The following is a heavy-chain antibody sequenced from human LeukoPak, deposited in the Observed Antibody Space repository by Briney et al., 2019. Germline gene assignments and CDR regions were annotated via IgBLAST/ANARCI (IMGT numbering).Heavy chain of an antibody. J-gene: IGHJ4*02. CDR3: ARGGVLRFFEWP. CDR2: ISSSGSTI. CDR1: GFTFSSYE. V-gene: IGHV3-48*03. Sequence: PGGSLRLSCAASGFTFSSYEMNWVRQAPGKGLEWVSYISSSGSTIYYADSVKGRFTISRDSAKNSLYLQMNSLGAEDTALYYCARGGVLRFFEWPWGQGTLVTVSS. D-gene: IGHD3-3*01.